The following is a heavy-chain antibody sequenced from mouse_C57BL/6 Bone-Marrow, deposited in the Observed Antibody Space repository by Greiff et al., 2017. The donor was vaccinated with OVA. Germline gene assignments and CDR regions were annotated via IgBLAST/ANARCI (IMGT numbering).Heavy chain of an antibody. D-gene: IGHD2-1*01. V-gene: IGHV8-8*01. CDR2: LWWGDDK. CDR1: GFSLSTFGMG. J-gene: IGHJ4*01. Sequence: QVTLKVSGPGLLQPSQTLSLTCSFSGFSLSTFGMGVGWIRPPSGKGLEWLAHLWWGDDKYYNPALRSGLTISKDTSKNQVFLKSGNVDTADTVTYYGARIEDDGNPWGQGTSVTVSS. CDR3: ARIEDDGNP.